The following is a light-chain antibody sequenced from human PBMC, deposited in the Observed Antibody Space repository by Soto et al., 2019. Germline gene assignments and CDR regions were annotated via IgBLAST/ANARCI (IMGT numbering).Light chain of an antibody. CDR3: SSYAGSYSWV. V-gene: IGLV2-8*01. CDR2: EVS. CDR1: SSDVGGYNY. J-gene: IGLJ3*02. Sequence: QSALTQPPSASGSPGQSVTISCTGTSSDVGGYNYVSWYQQHPGKAPKLMICEVSQRPSGVPDRFSGSTSGNTASLTVSGLQAADEADYYCSSYAGSYSWVFGGGTKLTVL.